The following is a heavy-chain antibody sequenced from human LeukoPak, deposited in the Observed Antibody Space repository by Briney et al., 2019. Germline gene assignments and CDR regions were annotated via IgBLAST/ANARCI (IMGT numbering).Heavy chain of an antibody. Sequence: PSETLSLTCTVSGGSISSSSYYWGWIRQPPGKGLEWIGSIYYSGSTYNNPSLKSRVTISVDTSKNQFSLKLSSVTAADTAVYYCARMSGHRGGDCYPCSFDYWGRGTLVTVSS. J-gene: IGHJ4*02. CDR1: GGSISSSSYY. V-gene: IGHV4-39*07. CDR2: IYYSGST. CDR3: ARMSGHRGGDCYPCSFDY. D-gene: IGHD2-21*02.